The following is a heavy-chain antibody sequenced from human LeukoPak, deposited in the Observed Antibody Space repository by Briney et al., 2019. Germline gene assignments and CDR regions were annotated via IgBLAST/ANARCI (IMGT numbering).Heavy chain of an antibody. V-gene: IGHV1-3*01. CDR2: INAGNGNT. CDR3: ARDAARITIFGVAYYFDY. CDR1: GYIFTTYA. D-gene: IGHD3-3*01. Sequence: ASVKVSCKASGYIFTTYAMHWVRQAPGQRLEWMGWINAGNGNTKYSQKFQGRITITRDKSASTAYMEVSSLRSEDTAVYYCARDAARITIFGVAYYFDYWGQGTRVTASS. J-gene: IGHJ4*02.